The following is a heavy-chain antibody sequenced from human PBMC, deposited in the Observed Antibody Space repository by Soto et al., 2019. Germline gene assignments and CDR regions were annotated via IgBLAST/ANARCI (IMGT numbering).Heavy chain of an antibody. CDR2: ISSNGGST. CDR3: VNGHGFDTAMVQTPTYYYYHGMDV. Sequence: PGGSLRLSCSASGFTISSYAMHWVRQAPGKGLEYVSAISSNGGSTYYADSVKGRFTISRDNSKNTLYLQMSSLRAEDTAVYYCVNGHGFDTAMVQTPTYYYYHGMDVWGQGTTVTVSS. D-gene: IGHD5-18*01. V-gene: IGHV3-64D*08. CDR1: GFTISSYA. J-gene: IGHJ6*02.